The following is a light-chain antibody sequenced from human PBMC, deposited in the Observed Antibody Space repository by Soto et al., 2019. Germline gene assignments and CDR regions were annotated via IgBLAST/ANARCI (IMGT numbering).Light chain of an antibody. CDR2: AVS. Sequence: CSGTSSDIGSYDHVAWYQQFPGKSPKLMIYAVSDRPSGVSDRFSGSKSGITASLTISGLQTEDEADYYCISYTDRQSYLFGTGTRSPS. CDR3: ISYTDRQSYL. V-gene: IGLV2-14*03. CDR1: SSDIGSYDH. J-gene: IGLJ1*01.